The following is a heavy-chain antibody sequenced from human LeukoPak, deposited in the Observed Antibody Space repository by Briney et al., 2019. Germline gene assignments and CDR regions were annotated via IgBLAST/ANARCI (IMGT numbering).Heavy chain of an antibody. CDR3: ARGYDILTATGWFDP. D-gene: IGHD3-9*01. J-gene: IGHJ5*02. V-gene: IGHV1-18*01. Sequence: GASVKVSCKASGYTFTSYGISWVRQAPGQGLEWMGWISAYNGNTNYAQKLQGRVTMTTDTSTSTAYMELRSLRSDDTAVYYCARGYDILTATGWFDPWGQGTLVTVSS. CDR1: GYTFTSYG. CDR2: ISAYNGNT.